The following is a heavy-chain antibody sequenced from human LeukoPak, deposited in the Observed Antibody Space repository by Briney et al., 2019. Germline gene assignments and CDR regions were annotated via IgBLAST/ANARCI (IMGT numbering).Heavy chain of an antibody. CDR3: ARSNRRDYYYYYMDV. Sequence: GGSLRLSCAASGFTFSSYSMNWVRQAPGKGLEWVSYISSSSSTIYYADSVKGRFTISRDNAKNSLYLQMNSLSAEDTAVYYCARSNRRDYYYYYMDVWGKGTTVTVSS. CDR1: GFTFSSYS. CDR2: ISSSSSTI. J-gene: IGHJ6*03. D-gene: IGHD1-14*01. V-gene: IGHV3-48*01.